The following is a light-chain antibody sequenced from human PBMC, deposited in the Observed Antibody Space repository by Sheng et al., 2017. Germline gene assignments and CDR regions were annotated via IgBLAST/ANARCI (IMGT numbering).Light chain of an antibody. CDR1: SSDVGSYNL. CDR2: EGS. J-gene: IGLJ1*01. CDR3: SSYTSSSTV. Sequence: QSALTQPASVSGSPGQSITISCTGTSSDVGSYNLVSWYQQYPGKAPKLMIYEGSKRPSGVSNRFSGSKSGNTASLTISGLQAEDEADYYCSSYTSSSTVFGTGTKVTVL. V-gene: IGLV2-14*02.